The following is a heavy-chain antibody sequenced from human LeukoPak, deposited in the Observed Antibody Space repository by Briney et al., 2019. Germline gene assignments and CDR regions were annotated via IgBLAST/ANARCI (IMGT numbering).Heavy chain of an antibody. V-gene: IGHV3-33*01. CDR1: GFTFSSYG. J-gene: IGHJ3*02. CDR3: AREAIVATIRGAFDI. CDR2: IWYDGSNK. Sequence: GGSLRLSCAASGFTFSSYGMHWVRQAPGKGLEWVAVIWYDGSNKYYADSVKGRFTISRDNSKNTLYLQMNSLRAEDTAVYYCAREAIVATIRGAFDIWGQGTVVTVSS. D-gene: IGHD5-12*01.